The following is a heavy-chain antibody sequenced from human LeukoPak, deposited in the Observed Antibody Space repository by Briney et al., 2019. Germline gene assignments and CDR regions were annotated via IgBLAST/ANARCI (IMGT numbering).Heavy chain of an antibody. J-gene: IGHJ6*03. CDR3: ARDKQLDWAHYHYCYMDV. CDR1: GYTFIDYY. CDR2: INPNSGGT. D-gene: IGHD1-1*01. V-gene: IGHV1-2*02. Sequence: ASVKVSCKPSGYTFIDYYIHWVRQAPGQGLEWMGWINPNSGGTKYAQKFQGRVTMTRDTSISTVYMELSRLRADDTAVYYCARDKQLDWAHYHYCYMDVWGKGTTVTVSS.